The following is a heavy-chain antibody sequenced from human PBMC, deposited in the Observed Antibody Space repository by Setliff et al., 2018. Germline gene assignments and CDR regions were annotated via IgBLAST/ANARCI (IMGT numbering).Heavy chain of an antibody. D-gene: IGHD2-21*02. CDR3: AQTKGFVDGYLDP. J-gene: IGHJ5*02. CDR2: INGNSGVT. V-gene: IGHV1-2*02. Sequence: ASVKVSCKASADTFTGYYVHWVRQAPGQGLEWMGWINGNSGVTKYAQKFQGRVTMTGETSISIVYMDLTRLTSDDTAVYYCAQTKGFVDGYLDPWGQGTLVTVSS. CDR1: ADTFTGYY.